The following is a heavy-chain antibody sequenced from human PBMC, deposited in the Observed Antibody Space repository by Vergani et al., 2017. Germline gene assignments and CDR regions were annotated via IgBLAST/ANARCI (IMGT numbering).Heavy chain of an antibody. CDR1: GYTFTAYG. CDR3: ASLGGNQLPR. Sequence: QVQLVQSGAEMKKPGASVKVSCKASGYTFTAYGISWVRQAPGQGLEWMGGIIPIFGSADYAQQFQGRVTITADESTSTAYMEVSSLTAEDTAVYYCASLGGNQLPRWGQGILVTVSS. CDR2: IIPIFGSA. D-gene: IGHD2-2*01. J-gene: IGHJ4*02. V-gene: IGHV1-69*13.